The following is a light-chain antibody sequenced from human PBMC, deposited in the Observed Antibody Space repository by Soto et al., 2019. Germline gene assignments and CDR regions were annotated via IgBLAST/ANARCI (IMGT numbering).Light chain of an antibody. V-gene: IGLV2-14*03. J-gene: IGLJ1*01. CDR2: DVS. CDR3: SSYSSSSTLV. Sequence: SVLARPASVSGSPGEAITVFCTGNSSDVGGYNFVSWYQQHPGKAPKLMLYDVSHRPSGVSNRFSGSKSGNTASLTISGLHTEDEADYYCSSYSSSSTLVFGSGTKVTVL. CDR1: SSDVGGYNF.